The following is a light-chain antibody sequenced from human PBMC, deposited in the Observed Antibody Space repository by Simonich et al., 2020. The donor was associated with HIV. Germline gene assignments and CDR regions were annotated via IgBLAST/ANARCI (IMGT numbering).Light chain of an antibody. J-gene: IGKJ2*01. CDR1: QSISSY. V-gene: IGKV1-39*01. Sequence: DIQMTQSPSSLSASVGDRVTITCLASQSISSYLNWYQQKPGKAPKLLIYAASSLQSGVPSRFSGSGSGTDFTLTISSLQPEDFAIYYCQQSYSTPYTFGQGTKLEIK. CDR3: QQSYSTPYT. CDR2: AAS.